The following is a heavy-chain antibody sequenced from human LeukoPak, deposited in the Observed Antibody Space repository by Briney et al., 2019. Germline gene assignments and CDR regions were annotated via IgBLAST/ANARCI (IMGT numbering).Heavy chain of an antibody. V-gene: IGHV1-46*01. CDR1: GYTFTGYY. J-gene: IGHJ4*02. CDR3: ARGLGDFVDY. CDR2: INPSGGST. D-gene: IGHD3-10*01. Sequence: EASVKVSCKASGYTFTGYYMHWVRQAPGQGLEWMGLINPSGGSTSYAQRFQGRVTMTRDTSTSTVYMEVSSLRSEDTAVYYCARGLGDFVDYWGQGTLVTVSS.